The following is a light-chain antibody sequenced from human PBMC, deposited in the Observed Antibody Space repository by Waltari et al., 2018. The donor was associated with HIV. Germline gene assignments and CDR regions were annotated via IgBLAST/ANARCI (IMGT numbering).Light chain of an antibody. CDR2: KDR. Sequence: SYELTQPPSVSVSPGQTASITCSGDKLGDKYACWYQQKPGQSPVLVIYKDRKRPSGIPERFSGSNSGNTATLTISGTQAMDEADYYCQAWDSSTEGYVFGTGTKVTVL. CDR3: QAWDSSTEGYV. CDR1: KLGDKY. V-gene: IGLV3-1*01. J-gene: IGLJ1*01.